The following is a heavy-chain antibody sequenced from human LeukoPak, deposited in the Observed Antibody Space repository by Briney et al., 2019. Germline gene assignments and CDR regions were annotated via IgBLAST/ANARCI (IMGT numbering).Heavy chain of an antibody. CDR1: SGSISSSSYY. J-gene: IGHJ5*02. CDR2: INHSGST. V-gene: IGHV4-39*07. D-gene: IGHD3-3*01. Sequence: PSETLSLTCTVSSGSISSSSYYWGWIRQPPGKGLEWIGEINHSGSTNYNPSLKSRVTISVDTSKNQFSLKLSSVTAADTAVYYCARGNDFWSGYRGANWFDPWGQGTLVTVSS. CDR3: ARGNDFWSGYRGANWFDP.